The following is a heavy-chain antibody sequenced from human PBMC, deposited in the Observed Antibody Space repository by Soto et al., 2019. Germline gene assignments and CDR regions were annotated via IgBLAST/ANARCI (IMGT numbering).Heavy chain of an antibody. D-gene: IGHD2-15*01. J-gene: IGHJ4*02. CDR2: VFHTGTT. V-gene: IGHV4-30-2*01. Sequence: QLQLLESGSGLMKPSQTLSLTCAVSGGSISSGGYSWVWIRQPTGRVLEWIGYVFHTGTTYYSPFLRTRFTESVNQSKNQYFQELNSVSAADTGVYYCVRGPIAATPNVHGVDIWGQGTLLTASS. CDR3: VRGPIAATPNVHGVDI. CDR1: GGSISSGGYS.